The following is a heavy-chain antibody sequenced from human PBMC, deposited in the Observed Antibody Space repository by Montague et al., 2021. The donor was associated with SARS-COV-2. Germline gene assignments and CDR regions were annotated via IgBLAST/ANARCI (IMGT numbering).Heavy chain of an antibody. J-gene: IGHJ4*02. CDR2: MHFTGKT. CDR3: ARGTKRVFTYDYDSSGYASDY. Sequence: SETLSLTCTVSGGSISSNYWSWIRQPPGKGLEWIGRMHFTGKTNFSPFFSSRLTMSADTSKNQFSLKLTSVTAADTAVYYCARGTKRVFTYDYDSSGYASDYWGQGTLVTVSS. D-gene: IGHD3-22*01. CDR1: GGSISSNY. V-gene: IGHV4-4*07.